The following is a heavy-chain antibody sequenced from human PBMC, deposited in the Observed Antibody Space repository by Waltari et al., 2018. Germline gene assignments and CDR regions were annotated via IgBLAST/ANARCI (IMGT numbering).Heavy chain of an antibody. Sequence: EVQLVETGGGLIQPGGSLRLSCAASGFTVRSSYLTWVRQAPGKGLECVSVIYRGGSTFYADPVNGRITISRDDSKNTLYLQMINLRAEDTAVYYCARDHGVSYLEGALDIWGQGTMVTVSS. J-gene: IGHJ3*02. CDR1: GFTVRSSY. D-gene: IGHD1-26*01. V-gene: IGHV3-53*02. CDR3: ARDHGVSYLEGALDI. CDR2: IYRGGST.